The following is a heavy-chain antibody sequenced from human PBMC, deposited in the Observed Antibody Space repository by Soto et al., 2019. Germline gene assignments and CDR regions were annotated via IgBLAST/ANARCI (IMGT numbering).Heavy chain of an antibody. CDR1: VFTFSSYW. J-gene: IGHJ4*02. CDR2: INIDGSST. D-gene: IGHD3-10*01. CDR3: ARDLGPHFDY. Sequence: PGGSLRLSCAASVFTFSSYWMHWVRQAPGKWLVWFSRINIDGSSTXXADSVKGRXTISRYNSKNTXYLQMXSLRAEDTAVYYCARDLGPHFDYWCQGTLVTVSS. V-gene: IGHV3-74*01.